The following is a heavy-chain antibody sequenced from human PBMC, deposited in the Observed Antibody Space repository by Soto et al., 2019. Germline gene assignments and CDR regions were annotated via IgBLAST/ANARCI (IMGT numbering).Heavy chain of an antibody. CDR1: GFTFSSYS. V-gene: IGHV3-23*01. CDR3: AKEWSSGMDV. Sequence: GGSLRLSCSASGFTFSSYSMSWVRQAPGKGLEWVSSISGSAGTTYYADSVKGHFTISRDNSKSTLYLQLNSLRAEDTAVYYCAKEWSSGMDVWGQGTKVTVS. D-gene: IGHD2-15*01. CDR2: ISGSAGTT. J-gene: IGHJ6*02.